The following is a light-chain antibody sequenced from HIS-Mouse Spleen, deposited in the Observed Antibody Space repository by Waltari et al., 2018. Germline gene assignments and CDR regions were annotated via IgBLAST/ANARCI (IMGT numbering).Light chain of an antibody. CDR2: DAS. CDR3: QQRSNWYT. J-gene: IGKJ2*01. CDR1: QSVSSY. V-gene: IGKV3-11*01. Sequence: EIVLTQSPATLSLSPGERATLSCRASQSVSSYLAWYQQKPGQAHRLLIYDASNRATGIPARFSGSGSGTDFTLTISSLEPEDFAVYYCQQRSNWYTFGQGTKLEIK.